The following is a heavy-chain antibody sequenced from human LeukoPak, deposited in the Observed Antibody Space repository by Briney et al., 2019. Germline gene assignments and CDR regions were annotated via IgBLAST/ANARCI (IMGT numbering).Heavy chain of an antibody. J-gene: IGHJ4*02. V-gene: IGHV1-8*01. Sequence: ASVKVSCKASGYTFTSYDINWVRQATGQGLEWMGWVNPNSGNTGYAQKFQGRVTMTRNTSISTAYMELRSLRSDDTAVYYCARAATGTNSFDYWGQGTLVTVSS. CDR3: ARAATGTNSFDY. CDR1: GYTFTSYD. CDR2: VNPNSGNT. D-gene: IGHD6-13*01.